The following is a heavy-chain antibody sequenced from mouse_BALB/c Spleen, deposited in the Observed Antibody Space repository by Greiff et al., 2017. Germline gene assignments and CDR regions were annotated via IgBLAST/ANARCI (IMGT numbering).Heavy chain of an antibody. CDR2: IRNKANGYTT. Sequence: EVKLMESGGGLVQPGGSLRLSCATSGFTFTDYYMSWVRQPPGKALEWLGFIRNKANGYTTEYSASVKGRFTISRDNSQSILYLQMNTLRAEDSATYYCAREYYGSSYVFAYWGQGTLVTVSA. J-gene: IGHJ3*01. CDR1: GFTFTDYY. V-gene: IGHV7-3*02. D-gene: IGHD1-1*01. CDR3: AREYYGSSYVFAY.